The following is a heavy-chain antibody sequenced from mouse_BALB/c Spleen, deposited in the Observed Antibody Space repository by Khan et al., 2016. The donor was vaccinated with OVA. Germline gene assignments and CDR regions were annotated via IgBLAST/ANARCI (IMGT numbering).Heavy chain of an antibody. V-gene: IGHV5-4*02. CDR2: ISDGGNYT. J-gene: IGHJ3*01. CDR3: ARGGYGSFAF. Sequence: EVELVESGGGLVKPGGSLKLSCAASGFTFSDYYMYWVRQTPEKRLEWVATISDGGNYTSYPDSVKGRFTISRDNAKNNLSLQMSSLKSEDTAMDYCARGGYGSFAFWGQGTLVTVSA. D-gene: IGHD2-14*01. CDR1: GFTFSDYY.